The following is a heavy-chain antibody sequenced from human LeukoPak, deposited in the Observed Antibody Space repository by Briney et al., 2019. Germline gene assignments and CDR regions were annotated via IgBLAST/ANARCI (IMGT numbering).Heavy chain of an antibody. Sequence: PGGSLRLSCAASGFTFSSYAMHWVRQAPGKGLEWVAVISYDGSNKYYADSVKGRFTISRDNSKNTLYLQMNSLRAEDTAVYYCASLTYLGVPYYYYMDVWGQGTTVTVSS. CDR2: ISYDGSNK. CDR3: ASLTYLGVPYYYYMDV. V-gene: IGHV3-30-3*01. CDR1: GFTFSSYA. D-gene: IGHD3-16*01. J-gene: IGHJ6*03.